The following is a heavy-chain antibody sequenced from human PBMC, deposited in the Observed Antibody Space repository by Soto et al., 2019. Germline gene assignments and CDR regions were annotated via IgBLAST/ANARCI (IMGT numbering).Heavy chain of an antibody. CDR1: GGSISSYY. V-gene: IGHV4-59*08. CDR2: IYYSGST. CDR3: ARRNYDILTGYSPFDY. Sequence: SETLSLTCTVSGGSISSYYWSWIRQPPGKGLEWIGYIYYSGSTNYNPSLKSRVTISVDTSKNQFSLKLSSVTAAVTAVYYCARRNYDILTGYSPFDYWGQATLVTFSS. J-gene: IGHJ4*02. D-gene: IGHD3-9*01.